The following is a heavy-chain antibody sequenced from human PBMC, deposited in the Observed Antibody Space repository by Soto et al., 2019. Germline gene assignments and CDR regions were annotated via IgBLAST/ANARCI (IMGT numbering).Heavy chain of an antibody. CDR3: ARVKFHLNYYDSSGPYYYYGMDV. Sequence: GASVKVSCKASGGTFSSYAISWVRQAPGQGLEWMGGIIPIFGTANYAQKFQGRVTITADESTSTAYMELSSLRSEDTAVYYCARVKFHLNYYDSSGPYYYYGMDVWGQGTTVTVSS. CDR2: IIPIFGTA. D-gene: IGHD3-22*01. J-gene: IGHJ6*02. CDR1: GGTFSSYA. V-gene: IGHV1-69*13.